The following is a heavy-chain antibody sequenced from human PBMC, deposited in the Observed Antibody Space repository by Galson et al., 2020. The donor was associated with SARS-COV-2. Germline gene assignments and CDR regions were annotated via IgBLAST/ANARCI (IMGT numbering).Heavy chain of an antibody. CDR1: GGSFSGYY. CDR3: ARGRTEITMIVVVFTSSSINFDY. Sequence: SQTLSLTCAVYGGSFSGYYWSWIRQPPGKGLEWIGEINPSGSTNYNPSLKSQGTMSVDTSKNQFSLKLSSVTAADTAVYYCARGRTEITMIVVVFTSSSINFDYWGQGTPVTVSS. J-gene: IGHJ4*02. D-gene: IGHD3-22*01. CDR2: INPSGST. V-gene: IGHV4-34*01.